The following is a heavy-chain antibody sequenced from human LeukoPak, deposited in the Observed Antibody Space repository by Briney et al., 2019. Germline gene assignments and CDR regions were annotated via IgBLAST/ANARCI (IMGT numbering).Heavy chain of an antibody. CDR3: AGDLAERYFDWLFPNFDY. CDR1: GGTFSSYA. Sequence: SVKVSCKASGGTFSSYAISWVRQAPGQGLEWMGRIIPILGIANYAQKFQGRVTITADKSTSTAYMELSSLRSEDTAVYYCAGDLAERYFDWLFPNFDYWGQGTLVTVSS. CDR2: IIPILGIA. V-gene: IGHV1-69*04. D-gene: IGHD3-9*01. J-gene: IGHJ4*02.